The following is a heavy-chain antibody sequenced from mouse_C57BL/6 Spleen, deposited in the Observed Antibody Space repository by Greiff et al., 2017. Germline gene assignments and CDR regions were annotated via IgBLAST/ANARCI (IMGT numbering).Heavy chain of an antibody. Sequence: EVMLVESGGGLVQPGGSLSLSCAASGFTFTDYYMSWVRQPPGKALEWLGFIRNKANGYTTEYSASVKGRFTISRDNSQSILYLQMNALRAEDSATYYCARRRDYLESMDYWGQGTSVTVSS. CDR3: ARRRDYLESMDY. V-gene: IGHV7-3*01. D-gene: IGHD1-1*01. CDR2: IRNKANGYTT. CDR1: GFTFTDYY. J-gene: IGHJ4*01.